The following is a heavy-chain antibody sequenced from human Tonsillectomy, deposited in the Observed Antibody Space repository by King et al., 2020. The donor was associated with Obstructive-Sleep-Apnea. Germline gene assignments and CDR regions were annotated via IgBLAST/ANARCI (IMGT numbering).Heavy chain of an antibody. CDR2: IYHSGST. J-gene: IGHJ3*01. CDR1: GYSISSGDY. V-gene: IGHV4-38-2*02. D-gene: IGHD3-3*01. Sequence: QLQESGPGLVKPSETLSLTCIVSGYSISSGDYWGWSRQPPGKGLEWIGSIYHSGSTFYNPSLKSRVTISVDTSKNQFSLKLSSVTAADTAVYYCARARDITIFGVIMVPHDAFDLWGQGTMVTVSS. CDR3: ARARDITIFGVIMVPHDAFDL.